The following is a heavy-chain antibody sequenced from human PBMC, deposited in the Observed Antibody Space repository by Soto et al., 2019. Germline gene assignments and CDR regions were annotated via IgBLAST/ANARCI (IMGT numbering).Heavy chain of an antibody. J-gene: IGHJ6*02. D-gene: IGHD4-17*01. Sequence: QVQLQESGPGLVKPSGTLSLTCAVSGGSISSSNWWSWVRQPPGKGLECIGEIYHSGSTNYNPSLKSRVTISVDKSKNQFSLKLSSVTAADTAVYYCASVEEHYGDYYGMDVWGQGTTVTVSS. CDR1: GGSISSSNW. V-gene: IGHV4-4*02. CDR2: IYHSGST. CDR3: ASVEEHYGDYYGMDV.